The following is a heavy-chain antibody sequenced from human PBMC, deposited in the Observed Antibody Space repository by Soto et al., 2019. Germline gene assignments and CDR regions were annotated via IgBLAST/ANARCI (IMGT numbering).Heavy chain of an antibody. D-gene: IGHD3-10*01. CDR3: AKEAGGGSGSYWNYYFDY. V-gene: IGHV3-23*01. J-gene: IGHJ4*02. Sequence: GGSLRLSCAASGFTFSSYAMSWVRQAPGKGLEWVSAISGSGGSTYYADSVKGRFTISRDNSKNTLYLQMNSLRAEDTAVYYCAKEAGGGSGSYWNYYFDYWGQGTLVTVSS. CDR1: GFTFSSYA. CDR2: ISGSGGST.